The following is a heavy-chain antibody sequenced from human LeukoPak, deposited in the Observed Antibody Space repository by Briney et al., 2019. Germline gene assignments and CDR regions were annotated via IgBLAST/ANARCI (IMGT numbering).Heavy chain of an antibody. J-gene: IGHJ4*02. D-gene: IGHD3-9*01. CDR2: IIPIFGTA. V-gene: IGHV1-69*13. CDR3: ARDRYFDWLLFDY. Sequence: SVKVSCKASGGTFSSYAISWVRQAPGQGLEWMGGIIPIFGTANYAQKFQGRVTITADESTSTAYMELSSLRSEDTAVYYCARDRYFDWLLFDYWGQGTLVTVSS. CDR1: GGTFSSYA.